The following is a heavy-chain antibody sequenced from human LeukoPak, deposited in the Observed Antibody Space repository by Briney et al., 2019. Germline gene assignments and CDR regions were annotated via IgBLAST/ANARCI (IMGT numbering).Heavy chain of an antibody. CDR3: ARDSKYSSSSGQKYYYYGMDV. V-gene: IGHV4-31*03. CDR2: IYYSGST. J-gene: IGHJ6*02. D-gene: IGHD6-6*01. CDR1: GGSISSGGYY. Sequence: SETLSLTCTVSGGSISSGGYYWSWIRQHPGKGLEWIGYIYYSGSTYYNPSLESRVTISVDTSKNQFSLKLSSVTAADTAVYYCARDSKYSSSSGQKYYYYGMDVWGQGTTVTVSS.